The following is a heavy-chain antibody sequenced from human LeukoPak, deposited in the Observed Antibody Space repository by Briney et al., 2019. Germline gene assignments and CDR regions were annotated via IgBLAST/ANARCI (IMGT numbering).Heavy chain of an antibody. V-gene: IGHV3-7*05. CDR2: IKQDGSGR. J-gene: IGHJ3*02. CDR1: GFTFTSYW. D-gene: IGHD6-19*01. Sequence: GGSLRLSCAASGFTFTSYWMSWVRQAPQEGREWVANIKQDGSGRYYVDSAKGRYTISRDDAKNALYLHLNSQRVEDRPVYYCARGPGRVAVPATGSFHIW. CDR3: ARGPGRVAVPATGSFHI.